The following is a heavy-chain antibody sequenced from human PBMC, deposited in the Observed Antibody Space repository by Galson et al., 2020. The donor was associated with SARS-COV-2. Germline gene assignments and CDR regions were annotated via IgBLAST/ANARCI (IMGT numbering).Heavy chain of an antibody. CDR2: ISGSGSYI. CDR1: GFTFSTYS. Sequence: GGSLRLSCAASGFTFSTYSLNWVRQAPGKGLEWSSSISGSGSYISYADSVKGRFTISRDNAENSLFLQMTSLRAEDTGVYYCAKEAGDRYFDYWGQGTLVTVSS. J-gene: IGHJ4*02. D-gene: IGHD6-19*01. CDR3: AKEAGDRYFDY. V-gene: IGHV3-21*06.